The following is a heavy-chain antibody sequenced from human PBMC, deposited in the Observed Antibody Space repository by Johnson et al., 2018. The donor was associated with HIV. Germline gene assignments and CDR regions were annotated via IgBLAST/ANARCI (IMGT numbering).Heavy chain of an antibody. Sequence: VQLVESGGGLIQPGGSLRLSCSASGFTVSSNYMSWVRQAPGKGLAWVSVIYSGGSPYYAASVKGRFTVSRDNAKTSLYLQMNSLKTEDTAVYYCTTEKHAPRAFDIWGQGTMVTVSS. J-gene: IGHJ3*02. CDR3: TTEKHAPRAFDI. D-gene: IGHD2-2*01. V-gene: IGHV3-53*03. CDR1: GFTVSSNY. CDR2: IYSGGSP.